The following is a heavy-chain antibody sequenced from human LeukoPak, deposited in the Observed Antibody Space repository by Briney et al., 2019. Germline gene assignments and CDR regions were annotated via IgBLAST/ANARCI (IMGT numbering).Heavy chain of an antibody. D-gene: IGHD7-27*01. CDR1: GFTFNNFG. Sequence: GGSLRLSCEASGFTFNNFGMHWVRQAPGKGLEWVAFIGYDESKKYYAESVKGRFTISRDNGKNSLYLEMNSVRPEDTAVYYCARDHKDWGVFDYWGQGTLVTVSS. J-gene: IGHJ4*02. CDR2: IGYDESKK. CDR3: ARDHKDWGVFDY. V-gene: IGHV3-30*02.